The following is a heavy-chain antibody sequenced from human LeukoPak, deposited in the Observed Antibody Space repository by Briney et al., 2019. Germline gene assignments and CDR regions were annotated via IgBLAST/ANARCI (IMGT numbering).Heavy chain of an antibody. Sequence: GASVKVSCKASGYTFTGYYMHWVRQAPGQGLEWMGWINPNRGGTNYAQKFQGRVTITRDTSISTAYMELSSLRSDDTAVYYCARDPGGWYFDLWGRGTLVTVFS. CDR3: ARDPGGWYFDL. D-gene: IGHD2-15*01. V-gene: IGHV1-2*02. CDR1: GYTFTGYY. J-gene: IGHJ2*01. CDR2: INPNRGGT.